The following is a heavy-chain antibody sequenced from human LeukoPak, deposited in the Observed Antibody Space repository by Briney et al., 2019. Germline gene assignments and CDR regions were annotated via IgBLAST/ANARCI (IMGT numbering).Heavy chain of an antibody. D-gene: IGHD3-22*01. J-gene: IGHJ5*02. V-gene: IGHV1-8*03. Sequence: ASVKVSCKASGYTFTSYDINWVRQATGQGLEWMGWMNPNSGNTGYAQKFQGRVTITRNTSISTAYMELSSLRSEDTAVYYCARGLSDYYDSSGYYWSGGNWFDPWGQGTLVTVSS. CDR2: MNPNSGNT. CDR3: ARGLSDYYDSSGYYWSGGNWFDP. CDR1: GYTFTSYD.